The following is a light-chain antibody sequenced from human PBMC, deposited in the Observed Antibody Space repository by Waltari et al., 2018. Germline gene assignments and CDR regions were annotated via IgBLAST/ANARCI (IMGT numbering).Light chain of an antibody. V-gene: IGLV2-14*01. CDR1: SSDIAFDDH. CDR3: SSFTGTIWV. CDR2: GVT. Sequence: QSALTQPASVSGSPGPSLTISCPGRSSDIAFDDHVSWHQHPPGKAPKLMIYGVTNRPSGISNRFSGSKSDNTASLTISWLQADDEADYYCSSFTGTIWVFGGGTKLTVL. J-gene: IGLJ3*02.